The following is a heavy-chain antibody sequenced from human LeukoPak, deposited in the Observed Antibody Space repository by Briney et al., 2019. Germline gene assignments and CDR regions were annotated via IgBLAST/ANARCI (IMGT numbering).Heavy chain of an antibody. CDR1: GFKFSSFV. CDR2: ISYDGTKK. V-gene: IGHV3-30-3*01. Sequence: GGSLRLSCAASGFKFSSFVMHWVRQAPGKGLERVAVISYDGTKKYYVDSVKGRFTISRDNSKNTLYLQMDSLSAEDTALYYCSRDPTHYLRYGYFDYWGQGALVTVSS. D-gene: IGHD4-17*01. J-gene: IGHJ4*02. CDR3: SRDPTHYLRYGYFDY.